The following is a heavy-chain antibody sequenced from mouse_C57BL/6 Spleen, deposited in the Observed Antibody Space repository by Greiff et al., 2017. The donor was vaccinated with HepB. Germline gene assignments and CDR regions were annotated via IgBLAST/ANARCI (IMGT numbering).Heavy chain of an antibody. V-gene: IGHV3-6*01. Sequence: EVKLVESGPGLVKPSQSLSLTCSVTGYSITSGYYWNWIRQFPGNKLEWMGYISYDGSNNYNPSLKNRISITRDTSKNQFFLKLNSVTTEDTATYYCARYYGSHWYFDVWGTGTTVTVSS. J-gene: IGHJ1*03. CDR3: ARYYGSHWYFDV. CDR2: ISYDGSN. CDR1: GYSITSGYY. D-gene: IGHD1-1*01.